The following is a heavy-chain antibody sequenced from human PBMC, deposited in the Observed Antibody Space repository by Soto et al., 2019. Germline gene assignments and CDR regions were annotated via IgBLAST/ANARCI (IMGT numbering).Heavy chain of an antibody. CDR2: SIPTFGTA. Sequence: QVQLVQSGAEVKKPGSSVKVSCKASGGTFSSYAISWVRQAPGQGLEWMGGSIPTFGTANYAQKFQGRVTITADESTSTAYMELSSLRSEDTAVYYCARAGLLSGGVIGSLLDYWGQGTLVTVSS. V-gene: IGHV1-69*12. CDR3: ARAGLLSGGVIGSLLDY. CDR1: GGTFSSYA. D-gene: IGHD3-16*02. J-gene: IGHJ4*02.